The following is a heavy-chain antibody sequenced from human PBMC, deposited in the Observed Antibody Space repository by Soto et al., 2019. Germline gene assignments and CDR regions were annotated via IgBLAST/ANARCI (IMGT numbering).Heavy chain of an antibody. CDR1: GFTFSSYA. D-gene: IGHD3-22*01. V-gene: IGHV3-23*01. CDR2: ISGSGGST. CDR3: AKPPSIHDQYSSGYYRIDY. J-gene: IGHJ4*02. Sequence: GGSLRLSCAASGFTFSSYAMSWVRQAPGKGLEWVSAISGSGGSTYYADSVKGRFTISRDNSKNTLYLKMNSLRAEDTAVYYCAKPPSIHDQYSSGYYRIDYWGQGTLVTVSS.